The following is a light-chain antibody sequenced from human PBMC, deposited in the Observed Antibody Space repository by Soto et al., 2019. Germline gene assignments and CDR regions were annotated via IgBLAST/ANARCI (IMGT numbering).Light chain of an antibody. CDR1: SSNIGDNF. CDR3: GTWDSSLSEPYV. Sequence: QSVLTQPPSVSAAPGQKVTISCSGSSSNIGDNFVSWYQQLPGTAPKILIYDNNKRPSGIPDRFSGSKSGTSATLGITGLQTGDEADYYCGTWDSSLSEPYVFGTGTRSPS. CDR2: DNN. J-gene: IGLJ1*01. V-gene: IGLV1-51*01.